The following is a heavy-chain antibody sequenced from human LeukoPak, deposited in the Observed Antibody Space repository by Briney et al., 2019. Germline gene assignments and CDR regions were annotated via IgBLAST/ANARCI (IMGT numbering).Heavy chain of an antibody. J-gene: IGHJ6*03. D-gene: IGHD1-1*01. CDR3: ARDRLLEDRDYSYYYYMDV. CDR1: GFTFSSYG. V-gene: IGHV3-48*04. CDR2: ISSSGSTI. Sequence: GGSLRLSCAASGFTFSSYGMAWVRQAPGEGLEWVSYISSSGSTIYYADSVKGRFTISRDNAKNSLYLQMNSLRAEDTAVYHCARDRLLEDRDYSYYYYMDVWGKGTTVTVSS.